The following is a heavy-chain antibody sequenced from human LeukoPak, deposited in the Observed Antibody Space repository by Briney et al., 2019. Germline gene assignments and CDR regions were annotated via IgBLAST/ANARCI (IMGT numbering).Heavy chain of an antibody. CDR2: IYYTGTT. Sequence: PSETLSLTCTVSGGSISSSSYYWGWIRQPPGKGLQWIGSIYYTGTTYYNPSLKSRVTISVDTSKNQFSLKLSSVTAADTAVYYCAKDHYYGSGSYYNPPFDYWGQGTLVTVSS. CDR1: GGSISSSSYY. V-gene: IGHV4-39*07. D-gene: IGHD3-10*01. J-gene: IGHJ4*02. CDR3: AKDHYYGSGSYYNPPFDY.